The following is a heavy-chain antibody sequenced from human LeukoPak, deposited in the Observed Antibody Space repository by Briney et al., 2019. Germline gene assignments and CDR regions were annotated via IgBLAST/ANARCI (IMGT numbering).Heavy chain of an antibody. V-gene: IGHV4-59*08. D-gene: IGHD1-26*01. J-gene: IGHJ1*01. Sequence: SETLSLTCTVSGGSLSPYYWTRIRQPPGKGLEWIGYIYHTGTTRYNPSLNSRVTISVETSKNQFSLRLNSVTAADTAIYYCARLDSGDHGNIPHWGQGTLVTVSS. CDR1: GGSLSPYY. CDR2: IYHTGTT. CDR3: ARLDSGDHGNIPH.